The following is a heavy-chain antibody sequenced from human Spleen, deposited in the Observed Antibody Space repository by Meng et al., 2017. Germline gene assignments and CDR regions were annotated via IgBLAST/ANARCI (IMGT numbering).Heavy chain of an antibody. CDR1: GFSLSTSGVG. V-gene: IGHV2-5*02. D-gene: IGHD6-13*01. Sequence: SGPTLVKPTQTLTLTCTFSGFSLSTSGVGVGWIRQPPGKALEWLALIYWDGDKRYSPSLKSRLTITKDTSKNQVVLTMTNLDPVDTATYYCAHRRGWSAAAGIFDFWGQGTLVTVSS. CDR3: AHRRGWSAAAGIFDF. J-gene: IGHJ4*02. CDR2: IYWDGDK.